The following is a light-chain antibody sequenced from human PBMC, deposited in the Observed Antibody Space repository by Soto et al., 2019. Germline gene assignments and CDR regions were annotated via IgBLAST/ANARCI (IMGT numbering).Light chain of an antibody. J-gene: IGLJ2*01. CDR3: AAWDDSLSGVV. CDR1: SSDIGIYKY. V-gene: IGLV2-14*01. CDR2: EVT. Sequence: QSVLTQPASVSGSPGQSIAISCTGSSSDIGIYKYVSWYQQHPGKVPKLIIYEVTNRPSGVSNRFSGSKSGTSASLAISGLRTEDEADYYCAAWDDSLSGVVFGGGTQLTVL.